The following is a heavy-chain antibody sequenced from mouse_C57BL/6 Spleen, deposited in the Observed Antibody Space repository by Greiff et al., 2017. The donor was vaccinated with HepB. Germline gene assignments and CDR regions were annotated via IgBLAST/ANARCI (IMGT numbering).Heavy chain of an antibody. CDR2: INYDGSST. V-gene: IGHV5-16*01. D-gene: IGHD2-4*01. Sequence: EVKLMESEGGLVQPGSSMKLSCTASGFTFSDYYMAWVRQVPEKGLEWVANINYDGSSTYYLDTLKSRFIISRDNAKNILYLQMSSLKSEDTATYYCARLGLPYYYAMDYWGQGTSVTVSS. CDR1: GFTFSDYY. J-gene: IGHJ4*01. CDR3: ARLGLPYYYAMDY.